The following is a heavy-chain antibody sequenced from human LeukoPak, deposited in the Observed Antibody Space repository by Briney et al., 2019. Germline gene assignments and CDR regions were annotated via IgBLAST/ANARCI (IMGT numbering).Heavy chain of an antibody. CDR1: GGSISSYY. CDR2: ISDIGSI. D-gene: IGHD2/OR15-2a*01. J-gene: IGHJ4*02. Sequence: SETLSLTCTVSGGSISSYYWSWIRQPPGKGLEWIAYISDIGSINYNPSLKSRVTISLDTSKNQFSLKLSSVTAADTAVHYCAGHHPRNTVDFWGQGTLVTVSS. CDR3: AGHHPRNTVDF. V-gene: IGHV4-59*08.